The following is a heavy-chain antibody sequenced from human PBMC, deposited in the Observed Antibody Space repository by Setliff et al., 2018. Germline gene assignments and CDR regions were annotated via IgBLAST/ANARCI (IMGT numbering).Heavy chain of an antibody. J-gene: IGHJ5*02. D-gene: IGHD3-9*01. CDR1: GGSISSHY. CDR3: ARRLRYFDWSANWFDP. V-gene: IGHV4-59*11. Sequence: SETLSLTCTVSGGSISSHYWSWIRQPPGKGLEWIGSIYYSGSTNYNPSLKSRVTISVDTSKNQFSLKLSSVTAADTAVYYCARRLRYFDWSANWFDPWGQGTLVTVSS. CDR2: IYYSGST.